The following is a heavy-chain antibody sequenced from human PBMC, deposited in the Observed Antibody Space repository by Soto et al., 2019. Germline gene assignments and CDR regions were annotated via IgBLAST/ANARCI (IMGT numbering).Heavy chain of an antibody. CDR2: ISGSGVST. J-gene: IGHJ3*02. CDR1: GFTFSSYA. Sequence: EPQLLESGGGLAHPGGSLRLSCGASGFTFSSYAMSWVRQAPGKGLEWVAAISGSGVSTYYADSVRGRSTFSRDNSKQTRDLQMNSLRAEDTAVYYCAKFYCISTMCQAPAAKSTGGFEIWGQGTLVTVSS. CDR3: AKFYCISTMCQAPAAKSTGGFEI. D-gene: IGHD2-2*01. V-gene: IGHV3-23*01.